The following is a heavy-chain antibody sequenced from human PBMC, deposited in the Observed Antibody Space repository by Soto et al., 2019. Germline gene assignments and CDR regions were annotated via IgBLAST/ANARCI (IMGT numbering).Heavy chain of an antibody. Sequence: PGGSIRLSCVASGFDFSTYAMRWVRQAPGKGLEWVSAIGEGGVSRAYADAVKGRFTISRDNYKDTLYLRMASLGVDDRAMYYFARDSVTRVSSDIPGMDVWGQGTTVTVSS. V-gene: IGHV3-23*01. J-gene: IGHJ6*02. D-gene: IGHD2-15*01. CDR2: IGEGGVSR. CDR1: GFDFSTYA. CDR3: ARDSVTRVSSDIPGMDV.